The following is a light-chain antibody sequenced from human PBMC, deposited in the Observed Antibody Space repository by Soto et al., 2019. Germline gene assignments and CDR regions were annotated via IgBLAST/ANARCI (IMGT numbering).Light chain of an antibody. V-gene: IGKV1-9*01. J-gene: IGKJ5*01. CDR3: QQRNSYTIT. CDR2: TAS. Sequence: DIQLTQSPSFLSASVGDRVTITCRASQGISSYLAWYQQKPGKAPNLLIHTASTLQSGVPSRFSGSGSGTEFTLTISSLQPEDFETYYCQQRNSYTITFGQGTRLEIK. CDR1: QGISSY.